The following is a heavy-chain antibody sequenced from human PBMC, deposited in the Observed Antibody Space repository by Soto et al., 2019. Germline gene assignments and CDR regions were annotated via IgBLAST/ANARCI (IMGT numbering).Heavy chain of an antibody. Sequence: SETLSLTCTVSGGSISSYYWSWIRQPPGKGLEWIGYIYYSGSTNYNPSLKSRVTISVDTSKNQFSLKLSSVTAADTAVYYCARGKVGGDPKYWGQGTLVTVSS. D-gene: IGHD2-21*02. CDR3: ARGKVGGDPKY. CDR1: GGSISSYY. CDR2: IYYSGST. V-gene: IGHV4-59*08. J-gene: IGHJ4*02.